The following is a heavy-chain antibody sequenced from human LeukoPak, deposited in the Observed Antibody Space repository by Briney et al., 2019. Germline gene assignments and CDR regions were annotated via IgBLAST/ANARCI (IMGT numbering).Heavy chain of an antibody. Sequence: SETLSLTCTVSGGSISSSSYYWGWIRQPPGKGLEWIGSIYYSGSTYYNPSLKSRVTISVDTSKNQFSLKLSSVSAADTAVYYCARSSPSGVFWWNYWGQGTLVTVSS. V-gene: IGHV4-39*07. J-gene: IGHJ4*02. CDR1: GGSISSSSYY. CDR3: ARSSPSGVFWWNY. D-gene: IGHD3-10*01. CDR2: IYYSGST.